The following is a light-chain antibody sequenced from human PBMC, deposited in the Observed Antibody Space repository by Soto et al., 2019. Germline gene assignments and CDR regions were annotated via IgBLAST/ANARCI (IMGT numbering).Light chain of an antibody. CDR2: ATS. CDR1: QSVGSN. CDR3: QQYNNWPAA. V-gene: IGKV3-15*01. Sequence: EIVMTQSPGALSVSLGERATLSCRASQSVGSNLAWHQQKPGQAPRLLIYATSTRATGVPARFSGSGSGTEFTLTLSGLQSEDFAVYHCQQYNNWPAAFGQGTKVEIK. J-gene: IGKJ1*01.